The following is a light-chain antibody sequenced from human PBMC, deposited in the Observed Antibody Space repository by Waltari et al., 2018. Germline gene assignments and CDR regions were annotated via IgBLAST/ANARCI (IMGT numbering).Light chain of an antibody. CDR2: VAS. Sequence: EIVLTQSPGTLSLSPGERATLSCRASQSIGKYLVWYQQKPGQAPRLLIYVASSRATGVPDRFSGSGSGTDFSLTISRLEPEDFAVYYCQNHERLPATFGQGTKVEIK. J-gene: IGKJ1*01. CDR3: QNHERLPAT. V-gene: IGKV3-20*01. CDR1: QSIGKY.